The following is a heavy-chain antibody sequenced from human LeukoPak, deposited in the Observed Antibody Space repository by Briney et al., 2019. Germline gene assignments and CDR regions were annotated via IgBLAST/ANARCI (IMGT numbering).Heavy chain of an antibody. J-gene: IGHJ4*02. CDR3: ARVEGDNRRLSGRTRDGYNNNPDY. CDR2: ISSSSSYI. V-gene: IGHV3-21*01. CDR1: GFTFSSYS. Sequence: RSGGSLRLSCAASGFTFSSYSMNWVRQAPGKGLEWVSSISSSSSYIYYADSVKGRFTISRDNAKNSLYLQMNSLRAEDTAVYYCARVEGDNRRLSGRTRDGYNNNPDYWGQGTLVTVSS. D-gene: IGHD5-24*01.